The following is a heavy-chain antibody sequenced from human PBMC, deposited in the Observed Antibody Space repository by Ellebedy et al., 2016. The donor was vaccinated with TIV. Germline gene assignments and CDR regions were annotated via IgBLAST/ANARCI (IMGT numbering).Heavy chain of an antibody. J-gene: IGHJ3*02. CDR3: ARDPSMVYATERGFDI. D-gene: IGHD2-8*01. Sequence: SETLSLTCTVSGGSISSGGYYWSWIRQHPGKGLEWIGYIYYSGSTYYNPSLKSRVTISVDTSKNQFSLKLSSVTAADTAVYYCARDPSMVYATERGFDIWGQGTMVTVSS. CDR2: IYYSGST. CDR1: GGSISSGGYY. V-gene: IGHV4-31*03.